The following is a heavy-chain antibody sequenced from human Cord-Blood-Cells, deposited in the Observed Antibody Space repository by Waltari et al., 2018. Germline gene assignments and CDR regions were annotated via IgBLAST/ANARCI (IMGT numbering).Heavy chain of an antibody. CDR2: IWYDGSNK. J-gene: IGHJ3*02. CDR3: SRDVQGAFDI. V-gene: IGHV3-33*01. Sequence: QVQLVASGGGVVQPGRSLRLSCAAAGVTFSSYGMHWVRQAPGNGLEWVAVIWYDGSNKYYADSVKGRFTISRDNSKNTLYLQMNSLRAEDTAVYYCSRDVQGAFDIWGQGTMVTVSS. CDR1: GVTFSSYG.